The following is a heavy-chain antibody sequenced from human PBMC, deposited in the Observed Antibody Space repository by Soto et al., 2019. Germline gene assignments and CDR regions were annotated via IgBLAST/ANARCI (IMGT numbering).Heavy chain of an antibody. Sequence: SETLSLTCTVSGGSISSYYWSWIRQPPGKGLGWIGYIYYSGSTNYNPSLKSRVTISVXXXXXXFXLXLXXXTAAXTAVYYCARGGRWSNWFDPWGQGTLVTVSS. J-gene: IGHJ5*02. V-gene: IGHV4-59*01. CDR2: IYYSGST. CDR1: GGSISSYY. CDR3: ARGGRWSNWFDP. D-gene: IGHD2-15*01.